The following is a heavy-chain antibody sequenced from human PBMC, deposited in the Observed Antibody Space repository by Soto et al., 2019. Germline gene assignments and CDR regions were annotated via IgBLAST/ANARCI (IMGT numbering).Heavy chain of an antibody. CDR2: INPNSGGT. CDR1: GYTFTGYY. Sequence: ASVKVSCKASGYTFTGYYMHWVRQAPGQGLEWMGWINPNSGGTNYAQKFQGWVTMTRDTSISTAYMELSRLRSDDTAVYYCARAQAQEYCSSTSCYEGYYYYGMDVWGQGTTVTVSS. CDR3: ARAQAQEYCSSTSCYEGYYYYGMDV. V-gene: IGHV1-2*04. D-gene: IGHD2-2*01. J-gene: IGHJ6*02.